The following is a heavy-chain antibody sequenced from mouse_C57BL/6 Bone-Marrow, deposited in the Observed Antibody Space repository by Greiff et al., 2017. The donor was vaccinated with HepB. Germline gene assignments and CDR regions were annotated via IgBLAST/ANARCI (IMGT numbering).Heavy chain of an antibody. V-gene: IGHV1-82*01. D-gene: IGHD1-1*01. Sequence: VKLMESGPELVKPGASVKISCKASGYAFSSSWMNWVKQRPGKGLEWIGRIYPGDGDTNYNGKFKGKATLTADKSSSTAYMQLSSLTSEDSAVYFCATYYGSSYPAWFAYWGQGTLVTVSA. J-gene: IGHJ3*01. CDR3: ATYYGSSYPAWFAY. CDR2: IYPGDGDT. CDR1: GYAFSSSW.